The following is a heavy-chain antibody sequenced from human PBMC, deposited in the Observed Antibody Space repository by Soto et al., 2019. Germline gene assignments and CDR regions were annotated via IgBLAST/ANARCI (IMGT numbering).Heavy chain of an antibody. CDR1: GGSFSCYY. D-gene: IGHD6-6*01. CDR3: ARGVAARPVDY. J-gene: IGHJ4*02. V-gene: IGHV4-34*01. CDR2: INHSGST. Sequence: SETLSLTCAVYGGSFSCYYWSWIRQPPGKGLEWIGEINHSGSTNYNPSLKSRVTISVDTSKNQFSLKLSSVTAADTAVYYCARGVAARPVDYWGQGTLVTVSS.